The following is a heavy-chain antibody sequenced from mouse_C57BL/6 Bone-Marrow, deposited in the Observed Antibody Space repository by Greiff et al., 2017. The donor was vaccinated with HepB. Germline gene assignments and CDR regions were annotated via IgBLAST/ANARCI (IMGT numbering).Heavy chain of an antibody. CDR2: IYPGSGST. J-gene: IGHJ2*01. CDR1: GYTFTSYW. V-gene: IGHV1-55*01. Sequence: QVQLQQSGAELVKPGASVKMSCKASGYTFTSYWITWVKQRPGQGLEWIGDIYPGSGSTNYNEKFKSKATLTVDTSSSTAYMQLSSLTSEGSAVYYCAREGGYDGYYFDYWGQGTTLTVSS. D-gene: IGHD2-3*01. CDR3: AREGGYDGYYFDY.